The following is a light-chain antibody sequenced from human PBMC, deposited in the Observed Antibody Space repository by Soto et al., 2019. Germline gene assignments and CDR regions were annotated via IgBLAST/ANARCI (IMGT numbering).Light chain of an antibody. CDR1: QDISSW. J-gene: IGKJ1*01. CDR2: VAS. V-gene: IGKV1-12*01. Sequence: DIQMTQSPSSVSASVGDRVTLTCRASQDISSWLAWYQQKPGKAPKLLIYVASNLHSGVPSRFSGSGSGTDFTLTISGLQPEDFAVYYCQQRGNRPPWTFGQGTKVDIK. CDR3: QQRGNRPPWT.